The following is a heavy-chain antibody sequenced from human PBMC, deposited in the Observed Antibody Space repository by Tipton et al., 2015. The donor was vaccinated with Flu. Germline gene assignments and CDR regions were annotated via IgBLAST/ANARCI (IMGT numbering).Heavy chain of an antibody. D-gene: IGHD2-2*01. V-gene: IGHV4-39*07. CDR3: ARGRGYCVTTTCLLPFDF. J-gene: IGHJ4*02. CDR1: GGSISSSSYY. CDR2: IYHSGST. Sequence: TLSLTCTVSGGSISSSSYYWGWIRQPPGKGLEWIGSIYHSGSTYYNPSLKSRVTISVDTAKNQFSLELSSVTAADSAVYYCARGRGYCVTTTCLLPFDFWGQGTLVTVSS.